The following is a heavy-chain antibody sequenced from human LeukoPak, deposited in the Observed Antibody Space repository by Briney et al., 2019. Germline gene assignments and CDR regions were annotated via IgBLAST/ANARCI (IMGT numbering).Heavy chain of an antibody. CDR2: INPSGGST. V-gene: IGHV1-46*01. J-gene: IGHJ4*02. CDR1: GYTFTSYY. Sequence: ASVKVSCKASGYTFTSYYMHWVRQAPGQGLEWMGIINPSGGSTSYAQKFQGRVTMTRDTSTSTVYMELGSLRSEDTAVYYCASSGSYHKVSDYWGQGTLVTVSS. CDR3: ASSGSYHKVSDY. D-gene: IGHD1-26*01.